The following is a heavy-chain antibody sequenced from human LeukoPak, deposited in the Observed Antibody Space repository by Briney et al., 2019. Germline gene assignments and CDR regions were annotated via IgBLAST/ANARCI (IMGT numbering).Heavy chain of an antibody. CDR2: ISAYNGNT. V-gene: IGHV1-18*01. J-gene: IGHJ4*02. D-gene: IGHD6-13*01. Sequence: GASVKVSCKTSGYTFTNYGLSWVRQAPGQGLEWMGWISAYNGNTDYAQNLQARVTLTTDTSTTTAYMELRSLGSDDTAVYYCARDQSLVAYSSTWFDYWGQGTLVTVSS. CDR3: ARDQSLVAYSSTWFDY. CDR1: GYTFTNYG.